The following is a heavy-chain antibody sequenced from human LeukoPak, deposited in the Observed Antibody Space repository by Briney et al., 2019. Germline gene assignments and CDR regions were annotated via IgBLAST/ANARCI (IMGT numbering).Heavy chain of an antibody. D-gene: IGHD3-22*01. CDR1: GYTFTSYG. CDR3: ARDSGHYDSSGYYPQRAAFDI. CDR2: ISAYNGNT. Sequence: ASVKVSCKASGYTFTSYGISWVRQAPGQGLEWMGWISAYNGNTNYAQKLQGRVTMTTDTSTSTAYMELRSLRSDDTAVYYCARDSGHYDSSGYYPQRAAFDIWGQGTMVTVSS. V-gene: IGHV1-18*01. J-gene: IGHJ3*02.